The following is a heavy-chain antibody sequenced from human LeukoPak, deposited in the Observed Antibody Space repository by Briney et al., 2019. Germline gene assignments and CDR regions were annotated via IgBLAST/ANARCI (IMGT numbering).Heavy chain of an antibody. CDR1: GYTLTELS. Sequence: ASVKVSCKVSGYTLTELSMHWVRQAPGKGLEWMGGFDPEDGETIYAQKFQGRVTMTEDTSMSTAYMELRSLRFDDTAVYYCARDRGQPLNPSGYWGQGSLVTVSS. J-gene: IGHJ4*02. CDR3: ARDRGQPLNPSGY. D-gene: IGHD3-10*01. CDR2: FDPEDGET. V-gene: IGHV1-24*01.